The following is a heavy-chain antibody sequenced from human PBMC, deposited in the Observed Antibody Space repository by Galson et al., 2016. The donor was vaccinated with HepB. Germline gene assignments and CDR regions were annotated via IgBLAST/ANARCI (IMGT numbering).Heavy chain of an antibody. D-gene: IGHD5-18*01. CDR3: ANGGGYSYATRVDY. Sequence: SLRLSCAASGFTFTSAWMSWVRQAPGKGLEWVGRIKSKTDGGTTDYAAPVKGRFTTSRDDSKNTLYLQMNSLRAEDTAVYYCANGGGYSYATRVDYWGQGTLVTVSS. J-gene: IGHJ4*02. V-gene: IGHV3-15*07. CDR1: GFTFTSAW. CDR2: IKSKTDGGTT.